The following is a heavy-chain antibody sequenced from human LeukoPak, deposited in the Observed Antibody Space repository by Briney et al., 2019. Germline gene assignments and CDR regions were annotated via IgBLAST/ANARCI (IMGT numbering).Heavy chain of an antibody. CDR2: IYFSGST. V-gene: IGHV4-31*03. CDR1: GGSISSGFH. Sequence: PSQTLSLTCTVSGGSISSGFHWSWIRQHPGKGLEWIGHIYFSGSTYYNPSLRSRITISVDTSKKQFSLKLTSVTAADTAVYYCAGRGAATTSPGHYWDQGTLVTVSS. CDR3: AGRGAATTSPGHY. D-gene: IGHD1-26*01. J-gene: IGHJ4*02.